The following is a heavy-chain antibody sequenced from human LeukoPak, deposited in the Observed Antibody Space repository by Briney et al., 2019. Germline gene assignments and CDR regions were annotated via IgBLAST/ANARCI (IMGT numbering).Heavy chain of an antibody. CDR1: GGTFSSYA. D-gene: IGHD3-3*01. Sequence: ASVKVSCKASGGTFSSYAISWVRQAPGQGLEWMGGIIPIFGTANYAQKFQGRVTITAGESTSTAYMELSSLRSEDTAVYYCARDRKLRFLEWLSPHAFDIWGQGTMVTVSS. CDR3: ARDRKLRFLEWLSPHAFDI. J-gene: IGHJ3*02. CDR2: IIPIFGTA. V-gene: IGHV1-69*13.